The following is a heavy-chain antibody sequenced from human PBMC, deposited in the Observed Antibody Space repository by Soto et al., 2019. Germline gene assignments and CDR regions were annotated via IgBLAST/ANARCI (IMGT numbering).Heavy chain of an antibody. CDR3: ASRSIAARRYGMDV. J-gene: IGHJ6*02. D-gene: IGHD6-6*01. CDR1: GGSISSYY. Sequence: LTLTCTVSGGSISSYYWSWIRQPAGKGLEWIGRIYTSGSTNYNPSLKSRVTMSVDTSKNQFSLKLSSVTAADTAVYYCASRSIAARRYGMDVWGQGTTVTVSS. V-gene: IGHV4-4*07. CDR2: IYTSGST.